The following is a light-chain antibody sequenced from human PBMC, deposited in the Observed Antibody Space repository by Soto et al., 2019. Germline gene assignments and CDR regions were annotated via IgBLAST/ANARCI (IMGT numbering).Light chain of an antibody. J-gene: IGKJ2*01. CDR2: AAS. V-gene: IGKV1-39*01. CDR3: QQSYSTPYT. CDR1: QSISTY. Sequence: DIQMTQSPSSLSASVGDKVTISCRTSQSISTYLNWYQQTPGKAPRLLIYAASSLPSGVPSRFSGSGSGKDFTLTSSSLQPEDSATYHCQQSYSTPYTFGQGTKLEI.